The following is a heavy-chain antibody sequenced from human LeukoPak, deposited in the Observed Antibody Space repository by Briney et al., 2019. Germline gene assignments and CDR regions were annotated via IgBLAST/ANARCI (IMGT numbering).Heavy chain of an antibody. D-gene: IGHD6-13*01. CDR1: GGSISGYY. Sequence: SETLSLTCTVSGGSISGYYWSWIRQPPGKGLEFIGYMYYSGSTNYNPSLKSRVTMSVDTSKNQFSLNLSSVTAADTAVYYCARGNSSSWPLDYWGQGALVTVSS. CDR3: ARGNSSSWPLDY. V-gene: IGHV4-59*08. J-gene: IGHJ4*02. CDR2: MYYSGST.